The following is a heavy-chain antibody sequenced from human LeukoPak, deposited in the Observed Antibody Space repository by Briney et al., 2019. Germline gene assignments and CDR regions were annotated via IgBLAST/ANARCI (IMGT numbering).Heavy chain of an antibody. Sequence: GGSLTLSCAPSGFTFSSYSMNWLPHAPGKALEWVSSISSSSSYIYYADSVKGRFTISRDNAKNSLYLQMDSVRAEDTAVYYCARGDDYDDYYWGQGTLVTVSS. CDR3: ARGDDYDDYY. D-gene: IGHD4-17*01. CDR2: ISSSSSYI. CDR1: GFTFSSYS. J-gene: IGHJ4*02. V-gene: IGHV3-21*01.